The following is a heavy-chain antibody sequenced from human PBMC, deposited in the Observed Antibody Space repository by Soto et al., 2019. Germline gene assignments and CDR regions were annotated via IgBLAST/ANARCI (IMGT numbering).Heavy chain of an antibody. D-gene: IGHD1-26*01. CDR2: IYSGGST. CDR3: ARDPGDRNGMSV. J-gene: IGHJ6*02. V-gene: IGHV3-66*01. CDR1: GFTASNDY. Sequence: EVQLVESGGDLVQPGGSLRLSCAASGFTASNDYMNWVRQAPGKGLEWVSVIYSGGSTYYADSVKGRFTISRDNSKNMLYLQMNSLRVEDTAVYYCARDPGDRNGMSVWGQGTTVTVSS.